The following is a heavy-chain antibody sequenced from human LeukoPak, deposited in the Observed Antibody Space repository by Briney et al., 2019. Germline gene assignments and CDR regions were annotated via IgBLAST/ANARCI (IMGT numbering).Heavy chain of an antibody. J-gene: IGHJ4*02. V-gene: IGHV1-2*02. CDR2: INPNSGGT. D-gene: IGHD3-3*01. CDR1: GYTFTGYY. Sequence: ASVKVSCKASGYTFTGYYMHWVRQAPGQGLEWMGWINPNSGGTNYAQKFQGRVTMTRDTSISTAYMELSRLRSDDTAVYYCALQFLEWLSIGDYWGQGTLVTVSS. CDR3: ALQFLEWLSIGDY.